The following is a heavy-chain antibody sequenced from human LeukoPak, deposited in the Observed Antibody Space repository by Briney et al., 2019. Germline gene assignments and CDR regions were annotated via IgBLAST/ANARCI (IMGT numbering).Heavy chain of an antibody. J-gene: IGHJ4*02. V-gene: IGHV3-7*03. D-gene: IGHD2-8*02. CDR2: INQDGSER. CDR3: VSRHCTADACFASSFNCFDQ. Sequence: PGGSLRLSCAASGLTFGRYWLTWVRQAPGKGLEWVANINQDGSERNYVDSVKGRFTISRDNAKSSLYLQMDSVKDECRAVDHCVSRHCTADACFASSFNCFDQWGEGSLVTVSS. CDR1: GLTFGRYW.